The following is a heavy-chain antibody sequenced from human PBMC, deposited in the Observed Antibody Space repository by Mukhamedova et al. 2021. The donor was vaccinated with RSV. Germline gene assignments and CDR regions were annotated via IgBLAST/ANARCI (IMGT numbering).Heavy chain of an antibody. D-gene: IGHD6-19*01. J-gene: IGHJ4*02. CDR3: AREFEQWLID. Sequence: GLEWIGRIYTSGSTNYNPSLKSRVTISVDTSKNQFSLKLSSVTAADTAVYYCAREFEQWLIDWGQGTLVTVSS. V-gene: IGHV4-61*02. CDR2: IYTSGST.